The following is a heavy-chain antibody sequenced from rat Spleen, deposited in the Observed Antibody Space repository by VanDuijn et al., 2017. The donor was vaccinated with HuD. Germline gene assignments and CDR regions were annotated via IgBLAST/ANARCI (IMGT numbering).Heavy chain of an antibody. CDR3: AAEEIYYYSSDVMDA. CDR2: ISPSGGST. V-gene: IGHV5-19*01. J-gene: IGHJ4*01. D-gene: IGHD1-2*01. Sequence: EVQLVESGGGLVQPGRSLKLSCAASGFTFSNYGMHWIRQAPTKGLEWVASISPSGGSTYYRDSVKGRFTISRDNAKSTLYLQMDSLRSEDTATYYCAAEEIYYYSSDVMDAWGQGASVTGSS. CDR1: GFTFSNYG.